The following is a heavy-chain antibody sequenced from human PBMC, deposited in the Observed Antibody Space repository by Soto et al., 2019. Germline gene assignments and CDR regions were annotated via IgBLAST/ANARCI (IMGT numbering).Heavy chain of an antibody. Sequence: PSETLSLTCAVYGGSFSGYYWSWIRQPPGKGLEWIGEINHSGSTNYNPSLKSRVTISVDTSKNQFSLKLSSVTAADTAVYYCATGRGPSSSVDYSGQGTLVTVYS. D-gene: IGHD6-6*01. CDR2: INHSGST. CDR3: ATGRGPSSSVDY. J-gene: IGHJ4*02. V-gene: IGHV4-34*01. CDR1: GGSFSGYY.